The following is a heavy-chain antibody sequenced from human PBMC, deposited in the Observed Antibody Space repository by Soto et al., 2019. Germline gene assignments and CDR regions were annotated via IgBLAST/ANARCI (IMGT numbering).Heavy chain of an antibody. CDR1: GGSISSYY. CDR2: IYYSGST. Sequence: PSETLSLTCTVSGGSISSYYWSWIRQPPGKGLEWIGYIYYSGSTNYNPSLKSRVTISVDTSKNQFSLKLSSVTAADTAVYYCAGKSPIHYYYYMDVWGKGTTVTVS. J-gene: IGHJ6*03. V-gene: IGHV4-59*01. D-gene: IGHD3-9*01. CDR3: AGKSPIHYYYYMDV.